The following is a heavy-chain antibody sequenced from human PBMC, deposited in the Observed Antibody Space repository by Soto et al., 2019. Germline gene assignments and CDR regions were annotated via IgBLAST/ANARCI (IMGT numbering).Heavy chain of an antibody. D-gene: IGHD2-15*01. CDR2: IYNSGST. CDR1: GVSISSSY. Sequence: QVQLQESGPGLVKPSETLSLTCTVSGVSISSSYWSWIRQPPGKGLEWIGYIYNSGSTNYNPSLKSRVTISVYTSKHQVSLGLSSVTAADTAVYYCARDRAFFSGRSCYSPPDYYYYMDVWGKGTTVTVS. CDR3: ARDRAFFSGRSCYSPPDYYYYMDV. J-gene: IGHJ6*03. V-gene: IGHV4-59*01.